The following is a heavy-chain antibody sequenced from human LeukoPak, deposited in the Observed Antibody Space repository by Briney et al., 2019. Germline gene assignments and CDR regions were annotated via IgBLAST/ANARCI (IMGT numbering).Heavy chain of an antibody. CDR1: GFTFSSYA. CDR2: ISGSGGST. V-gene: IGHV3-23*01. Sequence: GGSLRLSCAASGFTFSSYAMSWVRQAPGKGLEWFSSISGSGGSTYYADSVKGRFTISRDNSKNTLYLQMNSLRAEDTAVYYCAKDFDTAMVSFDYWGQGTLVTVSS. D-gene: IGHD5-18*01. CDR3: AKDFDTAMVSFDY. J-gene: IGHJ4*02.